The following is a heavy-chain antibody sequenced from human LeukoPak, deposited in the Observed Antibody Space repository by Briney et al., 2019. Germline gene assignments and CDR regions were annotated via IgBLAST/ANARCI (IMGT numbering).Heavy chain of an antibody. Sequence: ASVKVSCKASGYPFTNSGISWVRRAPGQGLEYMGWISAYNGNTNYAQNLQGRVTMTTETSTSTAYMELRSLRSDDTAVYYCARHYNESSAYPFDYWGQGTLVTVSS. V-gene: IGHV1-18*01. CDR2: ISAYNGNT. J-gene: IGHJ4*02. D-gene: IGHD3-22*01. CDR3: ARHYNESSAYPFDY. CDR1: GYPFTNSG.